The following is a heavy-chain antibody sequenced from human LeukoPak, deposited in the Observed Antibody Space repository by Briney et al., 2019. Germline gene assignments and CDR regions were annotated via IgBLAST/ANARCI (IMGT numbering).Heavy chain of an antibody. CDR2: ISVRAATI. D-gene: IGHD3-22*01. CDR3: AREYYYDSSGYYQY. Sequence: AGGSLRLSCAASGFDLGHYEVNWVRQAPGKGLEWIAHISVRAATIYYGDSVEGRFTISRDDAKNSLYLQMNSLRAEDTAVYYCAREYYYDSSGYYQYWGQGTLVTVSS. J-gene: IGHJ4*02. CDR1: GFDLGHYE. V-gene: IGHV3-48*03.